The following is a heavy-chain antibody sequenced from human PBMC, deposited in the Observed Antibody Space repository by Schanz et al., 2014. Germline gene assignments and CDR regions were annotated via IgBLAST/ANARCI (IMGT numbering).Heavy chain of an antibody. Sequence: QVQLVESGGGLVQPGRSLRLSCAASGFTFSSYAMHWVRQAPGKGLEWVAVISYDGSNKYYADSVKGRFTISRDNAKNSLYLQRNSVRAEDTAVYYCAREEGWGIAAAGPKHYYYGMDVWGQGTTVTVSS. CDR2: ISYDGSNK. CDR1: GFTFSSYA. J-gene: IGHJ6*02. V-gene: IGHV3-30-3*01. CDR3: AREEGWGIAAAGPKHYYYGMDV. D-gene: IGHD6-13*01.